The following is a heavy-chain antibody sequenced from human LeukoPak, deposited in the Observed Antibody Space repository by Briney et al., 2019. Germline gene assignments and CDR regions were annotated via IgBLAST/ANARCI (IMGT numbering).Heavy chain of an antibody. CDR2: IYYSGTT. Sequence: SETLSLTCTVSGGSFSSNGYYWVWIRQPPGEGLEWIGSIYYSGTTYYNPSLKSRVTISVDTSKNQFSLKLSSVTAADTAVYYCARLVDAPRYFDYWGQGTLVTVSS. CDR3: ARLVDAPRYFDY. CDR1: GGSFSSNGYY. V-gene: IGHV4-39*01. D-gene: IGHD2-21*01. J-gene: IGHJ4*02.